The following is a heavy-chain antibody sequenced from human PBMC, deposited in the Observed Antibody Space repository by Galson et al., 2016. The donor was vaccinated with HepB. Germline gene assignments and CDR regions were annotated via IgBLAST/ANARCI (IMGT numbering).Heavy chain of an antibody. Sequence: SVKVSCKASGYSFTDSYLHWLRQAPGQGLEWLGWINPESGATKYAPKFEARVTISRDTSINTLYMELSSLRSDDTAVYYCARAFPGDFECFDAWGQGTLVTVAS. CDR1: GYSFTDSY. CDR3: ARAFPGDFECFDA. V-gene: IGHV1-2*02. CDR2: INPESGAT. J-gene: IGHJ5*02. D-gene: IGHD4-17*01.